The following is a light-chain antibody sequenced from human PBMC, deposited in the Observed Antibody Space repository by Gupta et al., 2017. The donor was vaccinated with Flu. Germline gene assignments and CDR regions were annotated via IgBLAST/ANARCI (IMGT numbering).Light chain of an antibody. J-gene: IGLJ3*02. Sequence: SGSGSTSYYPRWYQQTPGHGPRTFIYRTITRSSGVPDRFSGSILGTKAALTITGAHADDESDYYCVLDRGSGGVFGGGTKLTVL. CDR1: SGSGSTSYY. CDR2: RTI. CDR3: VLDRGSGGV. V-gene: IGLV8-61*01.